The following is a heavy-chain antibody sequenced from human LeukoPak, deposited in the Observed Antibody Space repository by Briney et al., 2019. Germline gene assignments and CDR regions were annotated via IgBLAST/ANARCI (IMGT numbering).Heavy chain of an antibody. J-gene: IGHJ4*02. CDR1: KFAFSSYA. Sequence: PGGSLRLSCAASKFAFSSYAMNWVRQAPGKGLEWLANIKGDGNQKNYMDSVKGRFVISRDNAKNLLYLQMNSLKAEDTAVYYCMTNCGGDCWGQGTLVTVSS. D-gene: IGHD2-8*01. CDR3: MTNCGGDC. CDR2: IKGDGNQK. V-gene: IGHV3-7*01.